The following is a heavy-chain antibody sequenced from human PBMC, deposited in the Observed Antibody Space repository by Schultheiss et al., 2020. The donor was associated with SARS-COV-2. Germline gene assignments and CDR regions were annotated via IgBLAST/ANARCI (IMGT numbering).Heavy chain of an antibody. D-gene: IGHD4-17*01. CDR2: ISYDGSNK. Sequence: GGSLRLSCAASGFTFSDYAMQWVRQAPGKGLEWVAVISYDGSNKYYADSVKGRFTISRDNAKNSLYLQMNSLRAEDTAVYYCARGLATPYLLMTTVTYVVDYWGQGTLVTVSS. CDR1: GFTFSDYA. J-gene: IGHJ4*02. V-gene: IGHV3-30*07. CDR3: ARGLATPYLLMTTVTYVVDY.